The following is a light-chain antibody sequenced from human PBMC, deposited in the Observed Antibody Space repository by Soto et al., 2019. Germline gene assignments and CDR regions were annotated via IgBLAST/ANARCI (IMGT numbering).Light chain of an antibody. Sequence: ALTQPASVSGSPGQSITISCTGTSSDVSIYNYVSWYQQHPGKAPKLMISEVSNRPSGVSNRFSGAKSGNTASLTISGLQVEDEADYYCCSYTSSTNYVFGAGTKVTVL. CDR1: SSDVSIYNY. CDR3: CSYTSSTNYV. J-gene: IGLJ1*01. V-gene: IGLV2-14*01. CDR2: EVS.